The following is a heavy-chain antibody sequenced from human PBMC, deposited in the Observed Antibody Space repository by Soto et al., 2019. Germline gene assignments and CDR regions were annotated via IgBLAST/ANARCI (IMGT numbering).Heavy chain of an antibody. V-gene: IGHV1-18*01. D-gene: IGHD4-17*01. CDR3: ARQLIGPDTVTNRGESNTMGAFDI. Sequence: ASVKVSCKASGYTFTSYGISWVRQAPGQGLEWMGWISAYNGNTNYAQKLQGRVTMTTDTSTSTAYMEQRSLRSDDTAVYYCARQLIGPDTVTNRGESNTMGAFDIWGQGTMVTVSS. CDR1: GYTFTSYG. J-gene: IGHJ3*02. CDR2: ISAYNGNT.